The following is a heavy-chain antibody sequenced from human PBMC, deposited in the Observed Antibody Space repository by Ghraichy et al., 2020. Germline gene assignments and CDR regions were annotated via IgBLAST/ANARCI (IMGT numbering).Heavy chain of an antibody. CDR1: GGTFSSYA. V-gene: IGHV1-69*13. Sequence: SVKVSCKASGGTFSSYAISWVRQAPGQGLEWMGGIIPIFGTANYAQKFQGRVTITADESTSTAYMELSSLRSEDTAVYYCARGQKYRSSTSGYYYMDVWGKGTSVTVSS. D-gene: IGHD2-8*01. CDR2: IIPIFGTA. CDR3: ARGQKYRSSTSGYYYMDV. J-gene: IGHJ6*03.